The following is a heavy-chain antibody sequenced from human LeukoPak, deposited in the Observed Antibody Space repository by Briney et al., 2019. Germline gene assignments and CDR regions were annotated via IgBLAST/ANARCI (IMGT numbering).Heavy chain of an antibody. Sequence: PGGSLRLSCAASGFTFSNFAMSWVRQAPGKGLEWVSGISASGPSTYYADSVKGRFTISRDNSKNTVYLQMNSLRAEDTAVYYCAKHLAVAGTLAAYWGQGTLVTFSS. CDR1: GFTFSNFA. V-gene: IGHV3-23*01. CDR3: AKHLAVAGTLAAY. D-gene: IGHD6-19*01. J-gene: IGHJ4*02. CDR2: ISASGPST.